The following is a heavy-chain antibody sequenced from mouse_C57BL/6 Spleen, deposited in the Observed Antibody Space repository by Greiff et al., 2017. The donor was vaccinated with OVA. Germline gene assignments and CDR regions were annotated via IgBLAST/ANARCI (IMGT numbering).Heavy chain of an antibody. CDR1: GYAFSSYW. D-gene: IGHD2-2*01. Sequence: QVQLQESGAELVKPGASVKISCKASGYAFSSYWMNWVKQRPGKGLEWIGQIYPGAGDTNSNGKFKGKATLTADKSSSTAYMQLSSLTSEDSAVYFCARENYGYEGAWFAYWGQGTLVTVSA. J-gene: IGHJ3*01. V-gene: IGHV1-80*01. CDR3: ARENYGYEGAWFAY. CDR2: IYPGAGDT.